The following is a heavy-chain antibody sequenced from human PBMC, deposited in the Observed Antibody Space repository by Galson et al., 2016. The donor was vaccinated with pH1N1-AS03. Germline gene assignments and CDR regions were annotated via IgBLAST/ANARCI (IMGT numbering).Heavy chain of an antibody. CDR3: ARDSDYMGV. Sequence: SLRLSCAASGFTFSMSYIHWIRQAPGTGLEWVSYISSGSTYTNDADSVKGRFTISSDNGKNSLYLQMNSLRAEDTAVYFCARDSDYMGVWGKGTTVTVSS. CDR1: GFTFSMSY. V-gene: IGHV3-11*06. J-gene: IGHJ6*03. CDR2: ISSGSTYT.